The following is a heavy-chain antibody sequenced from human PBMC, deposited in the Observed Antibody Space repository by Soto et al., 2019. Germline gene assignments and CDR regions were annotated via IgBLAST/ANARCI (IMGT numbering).Heavy chain of an antibody. CDR1: GDSVSSYSAA. D-gene: IGHD2-2*01. CDR3: ARVISSRDEYFDY. J-gene: IGHJ4*02. V-gene: IGHV6-1*01. CDR2: TYYRSRFFS. Sequence: SQTLSLTCAISGDSVSSYSAAWNWIRQSPSGGLEWLGRTYYRSRFFSDYAESVKSRIIINPDTSKNQFSLNLTSVTAADTAVYYCARVISSRDEYFDYWGQGTVVTVSS.